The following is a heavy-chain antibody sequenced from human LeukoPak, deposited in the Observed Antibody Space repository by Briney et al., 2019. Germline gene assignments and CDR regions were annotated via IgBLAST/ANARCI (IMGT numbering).Heavy chain of an antibody. CDR1: GFTFSSYG. D-gene: IGHD2-15*01. CDR3: ARAFLACSGVSCFPTQSDF. Sequence: HPGGSLRLSCAASGFTFSSYGMHWVRQAPGKGLEWVAVISYDGSNKYYADSVKGRFSISRDNSKNTLYLQMNSLRAEDTAVYYCARAFLACSGVSCFPTQSDFWGQGTLVTVSS. CDR2: ISYDGSNK. V-gene: IGHV3-30*03. J-gene: IGHJ4*02.